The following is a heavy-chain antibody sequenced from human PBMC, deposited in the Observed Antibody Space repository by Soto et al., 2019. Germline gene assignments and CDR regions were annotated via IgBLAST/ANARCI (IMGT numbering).Heavy chain of an antibody. CDR3: AKGFSTGMYVDS. CDR2: ILSSGGT. D-gene: IGHD6-19*01. Sequence: SETLSLTCSISGDSVSSNSYYWTWIRQPPGKTLEWVGFILSSGGTSTNPSLRGRLSMSVDTSKNQFSMRLTSVTAADTGVYSCAKGFSTGMYVDSWGRGTLVTVSS. CDR1: GDSVSSNSYY. J-gene: IGHJ5*01. V-gene: IGHV4-61*01.